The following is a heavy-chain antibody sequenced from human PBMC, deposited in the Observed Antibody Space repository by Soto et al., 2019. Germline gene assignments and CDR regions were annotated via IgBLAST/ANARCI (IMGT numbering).Heavy chain of an antibody. V-gene: IGHV1-2*02. CDR3: ARDLAKGGGSAGFDY. Sequence: GASVKVSCKASGYTFTVYYMHCVLQAPGQGLEWMGWINPKSGGTMYPQKFQGRVTMTWDTSISTAYMALTRLRSDDTAVYYCARDLAKGGGSAGFDYWGQGTLVTVSS. CDR1: GYTFTVYY. J-gene: IGHJ4*02. D-gene: IGHD1-26*01. CDR2: INPKSGGT.